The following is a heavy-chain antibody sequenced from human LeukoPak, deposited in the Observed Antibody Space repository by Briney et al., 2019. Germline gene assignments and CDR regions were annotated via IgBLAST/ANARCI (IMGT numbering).Heavy chain of an antibody. D-gene: IGHD6-19*01. CDR2: ISKNGRNT. CDR3: ARVDSGSACAS. V-gene: IGHV3-64*01. CDR1: GFTLSSYP. J-gene: IGHJ1*01. Sequence: GGSLRLSCAASGFTLSSYPMHWVRQAPGKGLEFVSAISKNGRNTYYGNSMKGRFTISRDISKNTLYLQMGSLRPEDMAVYYCARVDSGSACASWGQGILVTVSS.